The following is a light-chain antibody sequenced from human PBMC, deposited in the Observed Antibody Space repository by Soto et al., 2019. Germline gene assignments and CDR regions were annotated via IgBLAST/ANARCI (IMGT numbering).Light chain of an antibody. J-gene: IGKJ1*01. V-gene: IGKV1-5*01. Sequence: DTPMTQSPSTLSASVGDRVTITCRASQSINSWLAWYQQKPGKAPNLLIFDASSLESGVPSRFSGSGSGTEFTLTIISLQPDDFATYYCQQYNTYPWTFGQGTKVEIK. CDR1: QSINSW. CDR2: DAS. CDR3: QQYNTYPWT.